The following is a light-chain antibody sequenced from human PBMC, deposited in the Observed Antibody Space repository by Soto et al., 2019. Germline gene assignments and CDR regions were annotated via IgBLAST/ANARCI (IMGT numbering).Light chain of an antibody. V-gene: IGKV1-9*01. CDR2: AVS. J-gene: IGKJ5*01. CDR1: QTISSW. Sequence: DIQMSQSPSTLSGSVGDRVTITCRASQTISSWLAWYQQKPGKAPNLLIYAVSTLQSGVPSRFSGSGSGTEFTLTISSLQPEDFATYYCQHLVTYPITFGQGTRLEIK. CDR3: QHLVTYPIT.